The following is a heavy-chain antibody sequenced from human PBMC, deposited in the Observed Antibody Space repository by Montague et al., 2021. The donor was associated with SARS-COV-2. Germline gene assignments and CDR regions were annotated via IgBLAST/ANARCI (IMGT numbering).Heavy chain of an antibody. CDR1: GSTFNNYG. D-gene: IGHD3-10*01. V-gene: IGHV3-30*18. CDR3: AKPTSIFWFGKFTADAFDI. J-gene: IGHJ3*02. CDR2: ISYEGSKI. Sequence: SLRLSWAVSGSTFNNYGMHWVRQAPGKGLEWVAVISYEGSKIFYADSVEGRFTISRDSSKNTVYLQMNSLRAEDTAVYYCAKPTSIFWFGKFTADAFDIWGQGTMVTVSS.